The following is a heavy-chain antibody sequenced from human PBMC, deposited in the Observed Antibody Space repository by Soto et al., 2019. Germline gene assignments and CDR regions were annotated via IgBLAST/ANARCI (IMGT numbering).Heavy chain of an antibody. CDR2: ISGSGGST. V-gene: IGHV3-23*01. CDR1: GFTFSSYA. Sequence: EVQLLESGGGLVQPGGSLRLSCAASGFTFSSYAMSWVRQAPGKGLEWVSAISGSGGSTYYADSVKGRFTISRDNSKNTRELQRNSRRAEDTAGDYCAKGSRGGGYYYGMDVGGQGTTVTVSS. D-gene: IGHD3-10*01. J-gene: IGHJ6*02. CDR3: AKGSRGGGYYYGMDV.